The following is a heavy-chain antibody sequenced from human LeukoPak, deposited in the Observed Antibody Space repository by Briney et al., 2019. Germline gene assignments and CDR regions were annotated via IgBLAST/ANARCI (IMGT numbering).Heavy chain of an antibody. V-gene: IGHV3-74*01. CDR3: ARVGGGVVTDYYYYYYMDV. J-gene: IGHJ6*03. D-gene: IGHD3-16*01. CDR2: INSEGSST. Sequence: GGSLRLSCAASGFTFSSYWMHWVRQAPGKGLVWVSRINSEGSSTTYADSVRGRFTTSRDNGKSTLYLHMNSLRAEDTAVYYCARVGGGVVTDYYYYYYMDVWGKGTTVTVSS. CDR1: GFTFSSYW.